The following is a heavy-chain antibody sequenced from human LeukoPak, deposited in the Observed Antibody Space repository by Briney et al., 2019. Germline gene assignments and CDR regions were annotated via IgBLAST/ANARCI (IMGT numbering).Heavy chain of an antibody. J-gene: IGHJ4*02. V-gene: IGHV3-7*01. CDR2: IKQDGSEK. CDR1: GFTFSSYW. D-gene: IGHD3-16*01. CDR3: AGRRFFDY. Sequence: GGSLRLSCAAPGFTFSSYWMSWVRQAPGKGLEWVANIKQDGSEKYYVDSVKGRFTISRDNAKNSLYLQMNSLRAEDTAVYYCAGRRFFDYWGKGTLVTVSS.